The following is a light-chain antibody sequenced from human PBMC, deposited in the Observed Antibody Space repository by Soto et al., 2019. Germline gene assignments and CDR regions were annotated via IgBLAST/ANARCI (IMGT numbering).Light chain of an antibody. CDR2: DAS. CDR1: QSVHSN. J-gene: IGKJ4*01. CDR3: QQYSNWPLT. Sequence: EIVMTQSPATLSVSPGERATLSCRASQSVHSNLAWYQQKPGQAPRRLIYDASTRATGVPARFSGSGSGTEFSLTVSSLQSEDFAVYYCQQYSNWPLTFGGGTKVEIK. V-gene: IGKV3-15*01.